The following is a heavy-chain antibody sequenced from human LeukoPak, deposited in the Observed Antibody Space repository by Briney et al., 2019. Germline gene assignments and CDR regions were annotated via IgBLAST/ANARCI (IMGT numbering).Heavy chain of an antibody. CDR2: IKQDGSEK. V-gene: IGHV3-7*01. D-gene: IGHD2-8*01. CDR3: ARAQWWDY. Sequence: GGSLRLSCAASGFTFSNYWMSWVRQAPGKGLEWVANIKQDGSEKYYVDSVKGRFTISRDNAKNSLYLQMNSLRVEDTAVYFCARAQWWDYWGQGTLVTVSS. CDR1: GFTFSNYW. J-gene: IGHJ4*02.